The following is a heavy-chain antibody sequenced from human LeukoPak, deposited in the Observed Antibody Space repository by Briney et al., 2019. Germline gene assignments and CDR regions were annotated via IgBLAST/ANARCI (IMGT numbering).Heavy chain of an antibody. CDR2: ISNSDDNT. CDR3: AKATGTLGN. V-gene: IGHV3-23*01. J-gene: IGHJ4*02. D-gene: IGHD1-1*01. CDR1: GFTFSSYA. Sequence: PGGSLRLSCAASGFTFSSYAMSWVRQAPGKGLEWVSTISNSDDNTYADSVKGRFTISRDNSKNTLYLQMNSLTAEDTAIYYCAKATGTLGNWGQGTLVTVSA.